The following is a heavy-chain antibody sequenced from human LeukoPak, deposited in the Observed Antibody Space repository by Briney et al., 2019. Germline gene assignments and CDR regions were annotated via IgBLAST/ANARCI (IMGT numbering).Heavy chain of an antibody. J-gene: IGHJ5*02. V-gene: IGHV1-2*02. CDR2: INPNSGGT. CDR1: GYTHIHYL. Sequence: ASVNVTCMATGYTHIHYLLHALRQPPGQGLEWMGWINPNSGGTNYAQKFQGRVTMTRDTSISTAYMELSRLRSDDTAVYYCARVGQVSVPRGWFDPWGQGTLVTVSS. CDR3: ARVGQVSVPRGWFDP.